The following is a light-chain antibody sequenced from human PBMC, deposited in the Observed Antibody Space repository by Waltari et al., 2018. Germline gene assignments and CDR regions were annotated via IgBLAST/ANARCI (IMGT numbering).Light chain of an antibody. CDR3: TSYTGSNTLVV. CDR2: EVS. V-gene: IGLV2-14*01. CDR1: SSAVGGYNY. J-gene: IGLJ2*01. Sequence: QSALTQPASVSGSPGQSVTISCTGTSSAVGGYNYVSWYQHHPGKAPKLIIYEVSVRPSGVSNRFSGSKSGNTASLTISGLQADDESDYYCTSYTGSNTLVVFGGGTKLTVL.